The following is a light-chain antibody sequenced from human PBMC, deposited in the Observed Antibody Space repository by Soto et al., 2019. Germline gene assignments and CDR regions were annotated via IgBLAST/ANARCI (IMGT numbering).Light chain of an antibody. CDR2: QAA. V-gene: IGKV1-5*03. J-gene: IGKJ4*01. CDR3: QSGVT. Sequence: DIQMTQSPSTLSSSVGDRVTITCRASQSISGWLAWYQQKPGKAPKLLIYQAASLQSGVPSRLSGSGSWTESTNTISGLQPDDFASYYCQSGVTFGGGTKVEIK. CDR1: QSISGW.